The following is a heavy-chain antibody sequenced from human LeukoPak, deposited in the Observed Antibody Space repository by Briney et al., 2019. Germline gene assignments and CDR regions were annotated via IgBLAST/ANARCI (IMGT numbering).Heavy chain of an antibody. D-gene: IGHD2-15*01. J-gene: IGHJ4*02. CDR3: ARGGFPAAHCSGGSCYSDH. V-gene: IGHV1-18*01. CDR2: ISAYTGNT. CDR1: GYTFISYG. Sequence: GASVKVSCKASGYTFISYGITWVRQAPGQGLEWMGWISAYTGNTNYAQKLQGRVTMTTDTSTSTTYMELRSLRSDDTAVYYCARGGFPAAHCSGGSCYSDHWGQGTLVTVSS.